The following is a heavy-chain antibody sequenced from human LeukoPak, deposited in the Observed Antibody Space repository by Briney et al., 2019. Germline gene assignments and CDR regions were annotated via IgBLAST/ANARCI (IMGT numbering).Heavy chain of an antibody. Sequence: PSETLSLTCAVYGGSFSGYYRSWIRQPPGKGLEWIGEINHSGSTNYNPPLKSRVTISVDTSKNQFSLKLTSVTAADTAVYYCARGLKSAIFGYWGRGTLVTVSS. V-gene: IGHV4-34*01. D-gene: IGHD3-3*01. CDR2: INHSGST. CDR3: ARGLKSAIFGY. J-gene: IGHJ4*02. CDR1: GGSFSGYY.